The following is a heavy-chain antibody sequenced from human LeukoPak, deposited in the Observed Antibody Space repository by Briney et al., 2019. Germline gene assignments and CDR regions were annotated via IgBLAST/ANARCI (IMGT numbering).Heavy chain of an antibody. V-gene: IGHV1-69*04. J-gene: IGHJ5*02. Sequence: ASVKVSCKASGGTFSRYAISWVRQAPGQGLEWMGRIIPILGIANYAQKFQGRVTITADKSTSTAYMELSSLRSEDTAVYYCASQPERSGYDYGRERVLFDPWGQGTLVTVSS. CDR2: IIPILGIA. CDR3: ASQPERSGYDYGRERVLFDP. CDR1: GGTFSRYA. D-gene: IGHD5-12*01.